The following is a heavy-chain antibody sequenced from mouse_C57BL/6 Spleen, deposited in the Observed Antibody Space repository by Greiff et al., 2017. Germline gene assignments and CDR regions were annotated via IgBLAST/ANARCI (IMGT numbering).Heavy chain of an antibody. D-gene: IGHD1-1*01. CDR1: GYTFTSYW. V-gene: IGHV1-69*01. J-gene: IGHJ4*01. CDR3: ARGTTVVAGDAMDY. Sequence: QVQLQQPGAELVMPGASVKLSCKASGYTFTSYWMHWVKQRPGQGLEWIGEIDPSDSYTNYNQKFKGKSTLTVDKSSSTAYMQLSSLTSEDSAVYYSARGTTVVAGDAMDYWGQGTSVTVSS. CDR2: IDPSDSYT.